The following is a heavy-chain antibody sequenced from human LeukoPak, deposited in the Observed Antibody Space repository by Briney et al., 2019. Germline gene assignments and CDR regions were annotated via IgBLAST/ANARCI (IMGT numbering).Heavy chain of an antibody. CDR3: ARGQQWLEAFEH. Sequence: ASVKVSCKTSGYIFSYYYLHWVRRAPGQGLEWMGWINPHSGVTKYAQKFQGRVTVTRDTSISSASMEVSSLRSADTAVYYCARGQQWLEAFEHWGQGTLVTVSS. V-gene: IGHV1-2*02. J-gene: IGHJ4*02. CDR2: INPHSGVT. CDR1: GYIFSYYY. D-gene: IGHD6-19*01.